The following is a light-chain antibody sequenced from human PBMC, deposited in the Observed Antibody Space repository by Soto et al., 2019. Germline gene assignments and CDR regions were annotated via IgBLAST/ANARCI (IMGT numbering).Light chain of an antibody. J-gene: IGKJ2*01. CDR1: QTIANY. V-gene: IGKV1-39*01. Sequence: DIQMPQSPSSLSASVGDRVTISCRPSQTIANYLNWYQHKPGNAPKLLIYAASILQTGVPSRFSGSGSGTDFTLTINSLQPEDFATYFCHQSHSSPYTFGQGTRLEI. CDR3: HQSHSSPYT. CDR2: AAS.